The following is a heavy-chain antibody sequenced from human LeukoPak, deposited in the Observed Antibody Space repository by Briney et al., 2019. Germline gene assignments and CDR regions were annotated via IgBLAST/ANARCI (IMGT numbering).Heavy chain of an antibody. CDR2: IYYSGST. V-gene: IGHV4-59*08. CDR1: GGSIGSYY. CDR3: ARRVSSEAWFDP. Sequence: SETLSLTCSASGGSIGSYYWVWIRQPPGKGLEWIGYIYYSGSTNYNSSLRSRVTISVDTSKNQFSLKLSSVTAADTAVYYCARRVSSEAWFDPWGRGILVTVSS. J-gene: IGHJ5*02. D-gene: IGHD2-8*01.